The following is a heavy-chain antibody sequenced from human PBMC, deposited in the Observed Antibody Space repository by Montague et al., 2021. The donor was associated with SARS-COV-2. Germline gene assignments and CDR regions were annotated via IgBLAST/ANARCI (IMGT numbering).Heavy chain of an antibody. Sequence: SLRLSCAASGFTFSSYAMSWVRQAPGKGLEWVSAISGSGGSTYYADSVKGRFTISRDNSKNTLYLQMNSLRAEDTAVYYRAKAGDTMVRGVITSYYYYGMDVWGQGTTVTVSS. J-gene: IGHJ6*02. V-gene: IGHV3-23*01. CDR1: GFTFSSYA. CDR3: AKAGDTMVRGVITSYYYYGMDV. D-gene: IGHD3-10*01. CDR2: ISGSGGST.